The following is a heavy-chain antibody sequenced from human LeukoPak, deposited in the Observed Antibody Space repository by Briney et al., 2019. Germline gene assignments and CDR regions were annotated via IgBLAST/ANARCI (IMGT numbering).Heavy chain of an antibody. CDR2: MNTNNGNR. Sequence: ASVTVSFKASGYSFTSYDINWVRQPTGQGLERMGGMNTNNGNRGYAQKFQGRVTMTSDTSISTAYMELSSLRSEDTAVYYCARVVPSSWSPLLYGMDVWGQGTPVTVSS. D-gene: IGHD6-6*01. V-gene: IGHV1-8*01. CDR1: GYSFTSYD. CDR3: ARVVPSSWSPLLYGMDV. J-gene: IGHJ6*02.